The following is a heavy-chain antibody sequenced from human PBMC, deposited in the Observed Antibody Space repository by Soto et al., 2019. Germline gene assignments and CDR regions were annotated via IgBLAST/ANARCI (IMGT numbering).Heavy chain of an antibody. Sequence: SVKVSCKASGGTFSSYAISWVRQAPGQGLEWMGGIIPIFGTANYAQKFQGRVTLTADESTSTAYMELRSLRSDDTAVYYCARDKVWGGFDIWGQGTMVTVSS. V-gene: IGHV1-69*13. CDR1: GGTFSSYA. CDR2: IIPIFGTA. J-gene: IGHJ3*02. D-gene: IGHD3-16*01. CDR3: ARDKVWGGFDI.